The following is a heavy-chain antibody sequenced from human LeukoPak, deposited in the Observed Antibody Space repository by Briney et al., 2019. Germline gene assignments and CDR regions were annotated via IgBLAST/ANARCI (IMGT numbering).Heavy chain of an antibody. D-gene: IGHD5-18*01. CDR3: SIGYSYGAWDYYYGTDV. J-gene: IGHJ6*02. V-gene: IGHV3-73*01. CDR1: GFTFSGSA. CDR2: IRSKANSYAT. Sequence: GGSLRLSCAASGFTFSGSAMHWVRQASGKGLEWVGRIRSKANSYATAYAASVKGRFTISRDDSKNTAYLQMNSLKTEDTAVYYCSIGYSYGAWDYYYGTDVWGQGTTVTVSS.